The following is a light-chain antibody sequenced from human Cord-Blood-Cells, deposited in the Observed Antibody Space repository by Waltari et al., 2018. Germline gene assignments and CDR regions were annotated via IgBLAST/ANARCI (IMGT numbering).Light chain of an antibody. V-gene: IGLV2-14*01. CDR2: DVS. CDR1: SRDVGASNY. J-gene: IGLJ3*02. CDR3: SSYTSSSTEV. Sequence: QSALTQPASVSGSPAQSITIACPGTSRDVGASNYVSWYQQHPGKAPKLMIYDVSNRPSGVSNRFSGSKSGNTASLTISGLQAEDEADYYCSSYTSSSTEVFGGGTKLTVL.